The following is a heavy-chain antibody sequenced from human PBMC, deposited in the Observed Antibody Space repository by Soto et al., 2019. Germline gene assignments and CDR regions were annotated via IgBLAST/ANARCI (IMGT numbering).Heavy chain of an antibody. CDR2: ISGSGGST. CDR1: GITFSSYA. CDR3: AKDAPEYSSGWCVDAFDI. D-gene: IGHD6-19*01. Sequence: EVQLLESGGGLVQPGGSLRLSCAASGITFSSYAMSWVRQAPGKGLEWVSAISGSGGSTYYADSVKGRFTISRDNSKNTLYLQMNSLRAEDTAVYYCAKDAPEYSSGWCVDAFDIWGQGTMATVSS. J-gene: IGHJ3*02. V-gene: IGHV3-23*01.